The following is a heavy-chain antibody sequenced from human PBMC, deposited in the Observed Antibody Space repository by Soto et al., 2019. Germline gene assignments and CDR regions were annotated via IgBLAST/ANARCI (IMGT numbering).Heavy chain of an antibody. Sequence: SGPTLVNPTQTLTLTCTFSGFSLSTSGVGVGWIRQPPGKALEWLAPIYWDDDNRYSPSLKSRLTITKDTSKNQVVLTMTNMDPVDTATYFCAHSLQYGDYVDYWGQGTLVTVSS. V-gene: IGHV2-5*02. CDR1: GFSLSTSGVG. D-gene: IGHD4-17*01. J-gene: IGHJ4*02. CDR2: IYWDDDN. CDR3: AHSLQYGDYVDY.